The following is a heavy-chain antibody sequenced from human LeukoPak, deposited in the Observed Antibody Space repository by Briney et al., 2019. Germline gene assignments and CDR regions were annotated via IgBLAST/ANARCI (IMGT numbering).Heavy chain of an antibody. D-gene: IGHD4-17*01. CDR1: GDSITSGSYY. Sequence: SETLSLTCTVSGDSITSGSYYWGWIRQPPGRGLEWIGSIYYSGNTYYNPSLKSRVTISVDTSNNEFPLRLTSVTAADTAVYYCARDRSTETPPRPDAFDIWGXXXMXTVSS. V-gene: IGHV4-39*06. J-gene: IGHJ3*02. CDR2: IYYSGNT. CDR3: ARDRSTETPPRPDAFDI.